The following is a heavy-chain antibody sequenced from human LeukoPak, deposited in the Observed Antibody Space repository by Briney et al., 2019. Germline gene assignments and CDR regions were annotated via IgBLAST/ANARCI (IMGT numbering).Heavy chain of an antibody. CDR3: ARDFRYDFDY. CDR1: GFTFSDYY. V-gene: IGHV3-11*04. D-gene: IGHD5-12*01. J-gene: IGHJ4*02. CDR2: ISSSSSNI. Sequence: GGSLRLSCAAFGFTFSDYYMSWIRQAPGKGLEWVSYISSSSSNIYYADSVKGRFTIPRDNAKNSLHLQMNSLRDEDTAVYYCARDFRYDFDYWGQGTLVTVSS.